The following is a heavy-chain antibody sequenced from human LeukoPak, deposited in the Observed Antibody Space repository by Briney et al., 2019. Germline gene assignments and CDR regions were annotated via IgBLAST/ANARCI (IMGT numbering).Heavy chain of an antibody. CDR1: GGSISSGDYY. Sequence: SETLSLTCTVSGGSISSGDYYWSWIRQLPGKGLEWIGYIYYSGSTYYNPPLKSRVTISVDTSKNQFSLKLSSVTAADTAVYYCALTPGYCTNGVCLPDYFDYWGQGTLVTVSS. CDR2: IYYSGST. D-gene: IGHD2-8*01. V-gene: IGHV4-30-4*01. J-gene: IGHJ4*02. CDR3: ALTPGYCTNGVCLPDYFDY.